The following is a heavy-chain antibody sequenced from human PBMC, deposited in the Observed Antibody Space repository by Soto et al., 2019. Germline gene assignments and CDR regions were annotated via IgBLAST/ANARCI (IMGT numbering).Heavy chain of an antibody. CDR2: IYYSGST. CDR3: ARVVIPSTLHYYYGMDV. Sequence: SETLSLTCAVSGGSISSGGYSWSWIRQPPGKGLEWIGYIYYSGSTNYNPSLKSRVTISVDTSKNQFSLKLSSVTAADTAVYYCARVVIPSTLHYYYGMDVWGQGTTVTVSS. D-gene: IGHD2-15*01. V-gene: IGHV4-61*08. CDR1: GGSISSGGYS. J-gene: IGHJ6*02.